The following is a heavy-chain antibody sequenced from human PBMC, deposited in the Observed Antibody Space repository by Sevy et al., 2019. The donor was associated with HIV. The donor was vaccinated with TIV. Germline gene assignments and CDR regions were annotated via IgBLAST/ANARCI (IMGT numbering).Heavy chain of an antibody. CDR3: TRGKGAQSIFDY. CDR2: LKSRGLGATI. D-gene: IGHD3-16*01. Sequence: GGSLRLSCTASGFTFGDYAMSWVRQAPGKGLEWVAFLKSRGLGATIDHAASVKGRFTISRDDSKSIAYLQMNDLKTGDTGVYYCTRGKGAQSIFDYWGQGALVTVSS. CDR1: GFTFGDYA. V-gene: IGHV3-49*04. J-gene: IGHJ4*02.